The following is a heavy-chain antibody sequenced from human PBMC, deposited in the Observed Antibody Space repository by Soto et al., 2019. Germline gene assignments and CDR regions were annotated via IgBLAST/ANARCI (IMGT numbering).Heavy chain of an antibody. D-gene: IGHD3-22*01. Sequence: SETMRLTCAVYGGSFSSSSSYWGWIRQPPGKGLEWVGSIYYLGNTYYNPSLGSRVTISVDTSKNQFSLKLRSVTAADTAVFYCAGLYPYESSGYHLNYWGQGALVTVSS. J-gene: IGHJ4*02. CDR2: IYYLGNT. CDR1: GGSFSSSSSY. V-gene: IGHV4-39*01. CDR3: AGLYPYESSGYHLNY.